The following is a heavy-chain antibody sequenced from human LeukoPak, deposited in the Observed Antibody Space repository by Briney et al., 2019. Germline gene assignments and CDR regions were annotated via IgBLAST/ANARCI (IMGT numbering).Heavy chain of an antibody. CDR3: AKIPRYVWGSRDDQDAFDI. D-gene: IGHD3-16*01. J-gene: IGHJ3*02. V-gene: IGHV3-30*18. CDR1: GFTFSSYG. Sequence: GGSLRLSCAASGFTFSSYGMHWVRQAPGKGLEWVAVISYDGSNKYYADSVKGRFTISRDNSKNTLYLQMNSLRAEDTAVYYCAKIPRYVWGSRDDQDAFDIWGQGTMVTVSS. CDR2: ISYDGSNK.